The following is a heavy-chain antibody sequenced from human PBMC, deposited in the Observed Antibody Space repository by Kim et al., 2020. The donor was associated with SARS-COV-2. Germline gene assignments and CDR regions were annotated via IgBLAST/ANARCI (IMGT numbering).Heavy chain of an antibody. CDR3: ARSVSYYYGMDV. V-gene: IGHV3-30*07. CDR2: K. Sequence: KYFADSVMGLFTISRDNSKNTLYLQMNSLRAEDTAVYYCARSVSYYYGMDVWGQGTTVTVSS. J-gene: IGHJ6*02.